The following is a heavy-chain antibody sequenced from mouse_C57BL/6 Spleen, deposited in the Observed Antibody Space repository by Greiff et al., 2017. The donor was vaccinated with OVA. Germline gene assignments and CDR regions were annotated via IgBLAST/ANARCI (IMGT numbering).Heavy chain of an antibody. V-gene: IGHV1-63*01. D-gene: IGHD2-4*01. CDR1: GYTFTNYW. CDR2: IYPGGGYT. CDR3: ARERGDYARYFDV. Sequence: VQLQQSGAELVRPGTSVKMSCKASGYTFTNYWIGWAKQRPGHGLEWIGDIYPGGGYTNYNEKFKGKATLTADKSSSTAYMQFSSLTSEDSAIYYCARERGDYARYFDVWGTGTTVTVSS. J-gene: IGHJ1*03.